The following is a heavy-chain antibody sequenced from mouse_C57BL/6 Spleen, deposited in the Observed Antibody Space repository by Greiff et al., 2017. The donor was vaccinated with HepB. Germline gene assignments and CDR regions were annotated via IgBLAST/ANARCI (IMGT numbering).Heavy chain of an antibody. V-gene: IGHV1-18*01. CDR1: GYTFTDYN. J-gene: IGHJ4*01. Sequence: EVQLQQSGPELVKPGASVKIPCKASGYTFTDYNMDWVKQSHGKSLEWIGDINPNNGGTIYNQKFKGKATLTVDKSSSTAYMELRSLTSEDTAVYYCARWDPDGYYYAMDYWGQGTSVTVSS. CDR3: ARWDPDGYYYAMDY. CDR2: INPNNGGT. D-gene: IGHD1-1*01.